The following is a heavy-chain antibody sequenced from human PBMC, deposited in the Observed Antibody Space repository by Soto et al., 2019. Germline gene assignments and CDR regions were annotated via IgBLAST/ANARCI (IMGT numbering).Heavy chain of an antibody. J-gene: IGHJ5*02. Sequence: PLQTLSLTCAISGDRVSSNTASWSWIRQSPSRGLEWLGRTYFRSKWYHDYAVSVKSRIIINPDTSNNQFSLRLDSVPPEDTAVYFCARGDNLGPKTGYAFDPWGQG. CDR3: ARGDNLGPKTGYAFDP. V-gene: IGHV6-1*01. CDR1: GDRVSSNTAS. D-gene: IGHD5-12*01. CDR2: TYFRSKWYH.